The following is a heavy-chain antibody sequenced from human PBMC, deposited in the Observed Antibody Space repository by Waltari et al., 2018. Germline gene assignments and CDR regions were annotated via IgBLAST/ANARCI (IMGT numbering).Heavy chain of an antibody. D-gene: IGHD6-13*01. J-gene: IGHJ3*02. CDR2: LVRSGFGT. V-gene: IGHV3-23*01. CDR3: ANEGAAAARFAFDI. Sequence: DVRLSESGGGLAQPGGSLRLSCVASEFTLSNSAMSWVRQAPGKGLEWVSALVRSGFGTHYADSVKGRFAISRDNAKNTLYPQMNSLILEDTAVYYCANEGAAAARFAFDIWGQGTTVIVSS. CDR1: EFTLSNSA.